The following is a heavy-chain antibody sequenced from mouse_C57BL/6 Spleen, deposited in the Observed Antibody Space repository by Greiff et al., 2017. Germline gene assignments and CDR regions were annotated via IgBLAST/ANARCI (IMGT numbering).Heavy chain of an antibody. CDR1: GFSFTSYG. D-gene: IGHD2-5*01. Sequence: VHLVESGPGLVQPSQSLSITCTVSGFSFTSYGVHWVRQPPGKGLEWLGVIWSGGSTDYNAAFIYRLSISKDNAKSQVFFKMNSLQADDTAIYYCAKNYYINSGYFAVWGTGTTVTVSS. V-gene: IGHV2-4*01. CDR2: IWSGGST. J-gene: IGHJ1*03. CDR3: AKNYYINSGYFAV.